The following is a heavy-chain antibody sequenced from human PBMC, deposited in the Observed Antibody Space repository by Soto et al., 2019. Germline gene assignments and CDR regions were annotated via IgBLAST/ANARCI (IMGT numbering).Heavy chain of an antibody. V-gene: IGHV3-21*01. Sequence: GGYRRLSYAASGFTFSSYSKNWVRQAPGKEIEWVTSISSSSNYIYYADSVKGRFTISRDNAKNSLYLQMNSLRADDTAVYYCAREPAKIYRPRSYTDYSGKGTLVTVSS. CDR3: AREPAKIYRPRSYTDY. CDR1: GFTFSSYS. J-gene: IGHJ4*02. CDR2: ISSSSNYI. D-gene: IGHD2-15*01.